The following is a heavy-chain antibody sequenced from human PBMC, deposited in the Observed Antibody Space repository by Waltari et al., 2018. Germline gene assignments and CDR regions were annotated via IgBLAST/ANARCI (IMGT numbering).Heavy chain of an antibody. CDR3: ARGDSYYGDF. Sequence: EIQLVESGGGVVQPGGSLRLSCEAFGFKFSLSWMNWVRQAPGKGLEWVGFIRSQGSGGTVAYGESVKGRFTISRDDSKNTVYLQMNSLKVEDTAVYYCARGDSYYGDFWGQGVLVTVSS. V-gene: IGHV3-15*08. J-gene: IGHJ4*02. CDR2: IRSQGSGGTV. CDR1: GFKFSLSW. D-gene: IGHD4-4*01.